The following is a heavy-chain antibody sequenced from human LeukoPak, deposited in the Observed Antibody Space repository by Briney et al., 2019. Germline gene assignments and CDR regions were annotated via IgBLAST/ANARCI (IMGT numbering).Heavy chain of an antibody. V-gene: IGHV4-59*01. J-gene: IGHJ4*02. CDR2: IYNSGNT. CDR1: GGSINSYY. Sequence: SETLSLTCTVSGGSINSYYWTWIRQPPGKGLEWIGNIYNSGNTNYNPSLKSRVTISVDTSKNQFSLKLNSVTAADTAVYYCARHWMDSSGWYYQPYYFDYWGQGTLVTVSS. CDR3: ARHWMDSSGWYYQPYYFDY. D-gene: IGHD6-19*01.